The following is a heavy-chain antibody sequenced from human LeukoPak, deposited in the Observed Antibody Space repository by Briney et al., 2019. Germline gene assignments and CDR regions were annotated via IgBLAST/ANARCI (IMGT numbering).Heavy chain of an antibody. CDR1: GFTFSSYA. V-gene: IGHV3-23*01. CDR3: AKVIITGSFPDYFDN. Sequence: PGGSLRLSCATAGFTFSSYAMSWVRQAPGRGLEWVSAIGGSGSRAGYTYYADSVKGRFTISRDNSKDTLYLQMNSLRAEDTAIYYCAKVIITGSFPDYFDNWGQGTLVTVPS. D-gene: IGHD1-14*01. CDR2: IGGSGSRAGYT. J-gene: IGHJ4*02.